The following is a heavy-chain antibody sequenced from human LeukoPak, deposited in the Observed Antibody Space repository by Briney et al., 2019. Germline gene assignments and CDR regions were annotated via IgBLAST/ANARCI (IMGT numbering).Heavy chain of an antibody. J-gene: IGHJ4*02. CDR3: ARVGGYYDSSGYSPYDY. CDR2: INHSGST. CDR1: GGSFSGYY. V-gene: IGHV4-34*01. D-gene: IGHD3-22*01. Sequence: SETLSLTCAVYGGSFSGYYWSWIRQPPGKGLEWIGEINHSGSTNYNPSLKSRVTISVDTSKNQFSLKLSSVTAADTAVYCCARVGGYYDSSGYSPYDYWGQGTLVTVSS.